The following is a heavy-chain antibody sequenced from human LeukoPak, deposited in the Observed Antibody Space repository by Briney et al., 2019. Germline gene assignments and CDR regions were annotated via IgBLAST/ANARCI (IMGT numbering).Heavy chain of an antibody. D-gene: IGHD3-3*01. Sequence: ASVKVSCKASGGTFSSYAISWVRQAPGQGREWMGGIIPIFGTANYAQKFQGRVTITADESTSTAYMELSSLRSEDTAVYYCASSDYYDFWSGADIWGQGTMVTVSS. CDR2: IIPIFGTA. J-gene: IGHJ3*02. V-gene: IGHV1-69*01. CDR3: ASSDYYDFWSGADI. CDR1: GGTFSSYA.